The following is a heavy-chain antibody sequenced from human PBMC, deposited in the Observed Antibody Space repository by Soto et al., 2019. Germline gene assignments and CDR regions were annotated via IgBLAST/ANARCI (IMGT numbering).Heavy chain of an antibody. CDR2: IKPDGSEK. D-gene: IGHD5-12*01. J-gene: IGHJ4*02. Sequence: EVQLVDSGGDLVQPGESLRLSCAASGFPFSSYWMSWVRQAPGKGLEWVANIKPDGSEKYYVDSVKGRFTISRDNAKNSLYVQMNSLRAEDTAVYYCARGEYSGYDFFDYWGQGTLVTVSS. CDR3: ARGEYSGYDFFDY. V-gene: IGHV3-7*03. CDR1: GFPFSSYW.